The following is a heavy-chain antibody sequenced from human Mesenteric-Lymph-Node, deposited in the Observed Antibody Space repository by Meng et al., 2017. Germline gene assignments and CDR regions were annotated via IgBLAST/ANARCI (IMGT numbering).Heavy chain of an antibody. CDR1: GYTFTSYA. CDR2: ISPYKGDR. D-gene: IGHD3-10*01. J-gene: IGHJ4*02. V-gene: IGHV1-18*01. CDR3: ARSKHYYGSGSHYKIPSEFDY. Sequence: ASVKVSCKASGYTFTSYAITWMRQAPGQGLEWIGWISPYKGDRKYEQMFQGRVTMTTDTSTSIAYMELESLRSDDTAVYYCARSKHYYGSGSHYKIPSEFDYWGQGTLVTVSS.